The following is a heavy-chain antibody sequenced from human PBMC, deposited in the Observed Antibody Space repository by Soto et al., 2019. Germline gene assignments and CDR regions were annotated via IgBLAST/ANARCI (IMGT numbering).Heavy chain of an antibody. Sequence: GGSLRLSFGASGFPFVKFGMSWVPQAPGKGLEWVSSIDRSGDITFYAGSVKDGVSISRDNSRKGLCLLMNKLRAHDSAMSYFSKASRRYEPTGLLFDSRGQATLV. CDR1: GFPFVKFG. J-gene: IGHJ4*02. V-gene: IGHV3-23*01. D-gene: IGHD2-8*02. CDR2: IDRSGDIT. CDR3: SKASRRYEPTGLLFDS.